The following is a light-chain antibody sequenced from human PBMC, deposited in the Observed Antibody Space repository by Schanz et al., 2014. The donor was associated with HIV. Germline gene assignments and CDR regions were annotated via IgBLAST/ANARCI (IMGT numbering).Light chain of an antibody. CDR1: QSVRSD. J-gene: IGKJ4*01. CDR3: QYFGNSGGT. V-gene: IGKV3-15*01. Sequence: EMVMTQSPATLSVSPGERVTLSCRASQSVRSDVAWYQEKPAQAPRLLLYGASNRATGIPARFSGSVSGTDFTLTISRLEPEDFAVYFCQYFGNSGGTFGGGTKVEIK. CDR2: GAS.